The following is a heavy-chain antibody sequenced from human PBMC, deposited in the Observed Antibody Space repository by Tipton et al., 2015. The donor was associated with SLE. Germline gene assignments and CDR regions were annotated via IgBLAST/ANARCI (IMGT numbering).Heavy chain of an antibody. CDR3: ARGRGSMGLDS. CDR1: GGSITTDY. J-gene: IGHJ5*01. V-gene: IGHV4-59*08. CDR2: IYYSGST. D-gene: IGHD2/OR15-2a*01. Sequence: GLVKPSETLTLRCTVSGGSITTDYWTWIRQPPGKGLEWIGYIYYSGSTNYNPSLKSRVTISVDTSKNQFSLNLNSVTAADTAVYYCARGRGSMGLDSWGLGTLVTVSS.